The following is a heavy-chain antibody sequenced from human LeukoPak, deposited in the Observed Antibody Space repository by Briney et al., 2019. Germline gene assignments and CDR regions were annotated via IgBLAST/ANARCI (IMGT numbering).Heavy chain of an antibody. CDR1: IHSNHRYH. CDR2: ICTSGST. J-gene: IGHJ6*02. V-gene: IGHV4-4*07. CDR3: ARDRVRPPYGSGSYYYGMDV. D-gene: IGHD3-10*01. Sequence: PSDTLTLMCTVWIHSNHRYHWLWMRRPAGEGRVGIGRICTSGSTNYNPSIKSRVPMSVDTSKNQFSLKLSSVTAADTAVYYCARDRVRPPYGSGSYYYGMDVWGQGTTVTVSS.